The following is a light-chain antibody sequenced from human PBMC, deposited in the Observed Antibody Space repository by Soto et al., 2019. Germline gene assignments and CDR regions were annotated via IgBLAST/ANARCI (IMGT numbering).Light chain of an antibody. V-gene: IGKV3D-15*01. J-gene: IGKJ1*01. CDR1: QSVSSN. CDR2: GAS. Sequence: EIVMTQSPATLSVSPGERATLSCRASQSVSSNLAWYPQKPGQAPRLLIYGASSRATGIPDRFSGSGSGTDFTLTISRMEPEDFAVYYCHQYDSWTFGQGTKLDIK. CDR3: HQYDSWT.